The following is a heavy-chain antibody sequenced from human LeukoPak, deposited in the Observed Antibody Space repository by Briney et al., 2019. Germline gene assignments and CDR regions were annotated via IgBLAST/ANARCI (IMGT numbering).Heavy chain of an antibody. CDR2: ISAYNGNT. V-gene: IGHV1-18*01. CDR1: GYTFTSYG. Sequence: ASVKVSCKASGYTFTSYGISWVRQAPGQGLEWMGWISAYNGNTNYAQKLQGRVTMTTDTSTSAAYMELRGLRSDDTAVYYCARSGGEIGVFGVVMPLYYYYYMDVWGKGTTVTVSS. CDR3: ARSGGEIGVFGVVMPLYYYYYMDV. J-gene: IGHJ6*03. D-gene: IGHD3-3*01.